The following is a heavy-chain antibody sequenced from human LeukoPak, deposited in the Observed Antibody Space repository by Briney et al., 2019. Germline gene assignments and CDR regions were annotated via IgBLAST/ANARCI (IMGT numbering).Heavy chain of an antibody. Sequence: ASVKVSCKASGYTFTSYDINWVRQATGQGLEWMGWMNPNSGNTGYAQKFQGRVTITRNTSISTAYMELSSLRSEDTAVYYCARLPLSCSSTSCYEWFDPWGQGTLVTVSS. CDR3: ARLPLSCSSTSCYEWFDP. CDR1: GYTFTSYD. V-gene: IGHV1-8*03. J-gene: IGHJ5*02. CDR2: MNPNSGNT. D-gene: IGHD2-2*01.